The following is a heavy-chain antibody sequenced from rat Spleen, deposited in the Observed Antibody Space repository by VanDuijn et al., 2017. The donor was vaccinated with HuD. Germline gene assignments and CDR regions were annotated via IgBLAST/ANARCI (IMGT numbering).Heavy chain of an antibody. CDR2: ISYDGSST. J-gene: IGHJ2*01. V-gene: IGHV5-29*01. D-gene: IGHD4-2*01. CDR1: GFTFSDYY. CDR3: ARRGLEWSFDY. Sequence: EVQLVESDGGLVQPGRSLKLSCAASGFTFSDYYMAWARQAPTKGLEWVATISYDGSSTYYRDSVKGRFTISRDNAKSTLYLQMDSLRSEDTATYYCARRGLEWSFDYWGQGVMVTVSS.